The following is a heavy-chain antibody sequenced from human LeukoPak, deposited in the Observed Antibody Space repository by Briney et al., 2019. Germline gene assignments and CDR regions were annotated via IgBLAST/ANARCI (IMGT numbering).Heavy chain of an antibody. V-gene: IGHV4-59*01. Sequence: RPSETLSLTCTVSGGSINSYYWSWIRQAPGKGLEWIGYIYYSGSTNYNPSLKSRVTISVDTSKNQFSLKLSSVTAADTAVYYCARLRSTYWYFDLWGRGTLVTVSS. CDR1: GGSINSYY. CDR3: ARLRSTYWYFDL. J-gene: IGHJ2*01. CDR2: IYYSGST. D-gene: IGHD4-17*01.